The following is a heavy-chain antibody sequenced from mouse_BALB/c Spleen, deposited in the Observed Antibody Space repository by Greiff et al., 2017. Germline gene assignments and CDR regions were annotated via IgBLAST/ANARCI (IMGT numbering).Heavy chain of an antibody. J-gene: IGHJ3*01. D-gene: IGHD2-3*01. V-gene: IGHV5-9-3*01. CDR2: ISSGGSYT. CDR1: GFTFSSYA. CDR3: ARHEGYDGYYVWFAY. Sequence: VQLKESGGGLVKPGGSLKLSCAASGFTFSSYAMSWVRQTPEKRLEWVATISSGGSYTYYPDSVKGRFTISRDNAKNTLYLQMSSLRSEDTAMYYCARHEGYDGYYVWFAYWGQGTLVTVSA.